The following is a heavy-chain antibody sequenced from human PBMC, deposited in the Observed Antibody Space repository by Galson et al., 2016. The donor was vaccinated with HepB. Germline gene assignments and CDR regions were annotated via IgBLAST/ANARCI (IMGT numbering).Heavy chain of an antibody. V-gene: IGHV3-30*04. Sequence: SLRLSCAASGFTFSSYAMHWVRQAPGKGLEWVAMFSYDGTNKYYGDSVKGRFTISRDNSKNTVYLQMNSPRPEDTAVYYCARDVHTSLIGSGWAFDLWGQGTRVTVSS. D-gene: IGHD5-18*01. J-gene: IGHJ3*01. CDR2: FSYDGTNK. CDR1: GFTFSSYA. CDR3: ARDVHTSLIGSGWAFDL.